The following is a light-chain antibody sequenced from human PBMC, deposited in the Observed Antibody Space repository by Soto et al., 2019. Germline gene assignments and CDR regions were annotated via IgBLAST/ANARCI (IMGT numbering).Light chain of an antibody. CDR1: QDISNY. CDR3: QQYDNLPPRVT. J-gene: IGKJ3*01. Sequence: DIQMTQSPSSLSASVGDRVTITCQASQDISNYLNWYQQKPGKAPKLLIYDASNLETGVPSRFSGSGSVTDFTVTISSLQAEDIATYYCQQYDNLPPRVTFGPGTKVDIK. V-gene: IGKV1-33*01. CDR2: DAS.